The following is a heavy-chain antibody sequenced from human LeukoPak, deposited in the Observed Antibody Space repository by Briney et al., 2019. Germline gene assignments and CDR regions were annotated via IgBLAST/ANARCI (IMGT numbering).Heavy chain of an antibody. J-gene: IGHJ4*02. CDR1: X. V-gene: IGHV3-11*01. Sequence: XMXWIRQAPGKGLEWVSFISSSGITIYYADSVKGRFTISRDNAKNSLYLQMNSLRAEDTAVYYCARERVVGATRIDYWGQGTLVTVSS. CDR3: ARERVVGATRIDY. D-gene: IGHD1-26*01. CDR2: ISSSGITI.